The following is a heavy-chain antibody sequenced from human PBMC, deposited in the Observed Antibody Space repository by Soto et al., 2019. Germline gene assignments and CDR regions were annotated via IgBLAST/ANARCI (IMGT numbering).Heavy chain of an antibody. D-gene: IGHD3-16*02. J-gene: IGHJ2*01. CDR1: GFTFISYW. Sequence: EVQLVESGGGLVQPGGSLRLSCAASGFTFISYWMSWVRQAPGKWLEWVANIKQDGSEKYYVDSVKGRFTISRENAKNSLYVQMNSLRAEDTAVYYCAREPEPTYDYIWGSSRSHYWYFDLWGRGTLVTVSS. V-gene: IGHV3-7*01. CDR3: AREPEPTYDYIWGSSRSHYWYFDL. CDR2: IKQDGSEK.